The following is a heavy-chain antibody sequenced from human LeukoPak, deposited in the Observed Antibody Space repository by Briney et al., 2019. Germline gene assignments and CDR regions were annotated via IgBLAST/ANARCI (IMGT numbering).Heavy chain of an antibody. CDR2: ITSSSNYI. J-gene: IGHJ4*02. Sequence: GRSLRLSCAASRFTFSSYGMHWVRQAPGKGLEWLSSITSSSNYIYYADSVKGRFTISRDNVQNSLYLQMNSLRAEDTAMYYCARDRGYFDNWGQGTLVTVSS. CDR1: RFTFSSYG. CDR3: ARDRGYFDN. V-gene: IGHV3-21*01.